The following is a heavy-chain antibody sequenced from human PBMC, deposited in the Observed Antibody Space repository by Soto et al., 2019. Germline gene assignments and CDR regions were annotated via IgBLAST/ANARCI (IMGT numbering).Heavy chain of an antibody. J-gene: IGHJ6*02. D-gene: IGHD4-17*01. CDR1: GGSFSGYY. CDR2: INHSGST. CDR3: ARATRAGTTVTTSRIYGMDV. V-gene: IGHV4-34*01. Sequence: SETLSLTCAVYGGSFSGYYWSWIRQPPGKGLEWIGEINHSGSTNYNPSLKSRVTISVDTSKNQFSLKLSSVTAADTAVYYCARATRAGTTVTTSRIYGMDVWGQGTTVTVSS.